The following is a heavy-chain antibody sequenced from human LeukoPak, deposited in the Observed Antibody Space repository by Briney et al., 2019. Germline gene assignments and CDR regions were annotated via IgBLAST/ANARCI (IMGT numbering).Heavy chain of an antibody. CDR1: VGSIISSS. D-gene: IGHD2-21*02. J-gene: IGHJ3*02. V-gene: IGHV4-4*07. CDR2: IYASGST. Sequence: PSETLPLTCAVSVGSIISSSWNWIRQPAGKGLEWMGRIYASGSTNYNPSLKSRVTMSVDTSKTQFSLRLNSVTAADTAVYYCARLPGGDSSSVVAFDIWGQGTVVTVSS. CDR3: ARLPGGDSSSVVAFDI.